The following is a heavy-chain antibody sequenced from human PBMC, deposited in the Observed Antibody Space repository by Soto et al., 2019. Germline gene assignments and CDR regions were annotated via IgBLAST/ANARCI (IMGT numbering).Heavy chain of an antibody. CDR3: ARNKGYCSSISCYGMDV. CDR1: GYSFSSYW. D-gene: IGHD2-2*01. CDR2: IYPGDSDT. V-gene: IGHV5-51*03. Sequence: PXESLTISCKGSGYSFSSYWIVWVRQMPGKGLEWMGTIYPGDSDTRYSPSFQGQVTISADKSISTAYLQWNRLKASDTAMYFCARNKGYCSSISCYGMDVWGQGAAVTVSS. J-gene: IGHJ6*02.